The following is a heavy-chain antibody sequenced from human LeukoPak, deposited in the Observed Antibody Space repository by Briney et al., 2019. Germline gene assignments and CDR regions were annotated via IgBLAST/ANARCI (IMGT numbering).Heavy chain of an antibody. CDR2: IYSSGST. Sequence: SGTSLRLSCAASGFNFKTYGMHWVRQAPGKRLEWVAVIYSSGSTYYADSVKGRFTISRDNSKNTLHLQMSTLRAEDTAVYYCASRIATAGSVDYWGQGTLVTVSS. V-gene: IGHV3-NL1*01. CDR3: ASRIATAGSVDY. CDR1: GFNFKTYG. J-gene: IGHJ4*02. D-gene: IGHD6-13*01.